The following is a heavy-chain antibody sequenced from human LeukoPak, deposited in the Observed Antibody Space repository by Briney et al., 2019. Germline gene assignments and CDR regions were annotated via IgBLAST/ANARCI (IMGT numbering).Heavy chain of an antibody. Sequence: ASVTVSCKASGYTFTGYYMHWVRQAPGQGLEWMGWINPNSGGTNYAQEFQGRVTMTRDTSISTAYMELSRLRSDDTAVYYCARANYDFWSGYLDYWGQGTLVTVSS. CDR2: INPNSGGT. CDR1: GYTFTGYY. J-gene: IGHJ4*02. D-gene: IGHD3-3*01. V-gene: IGHV1-2*02. CDR3: ARANYDFWSGYLDY.